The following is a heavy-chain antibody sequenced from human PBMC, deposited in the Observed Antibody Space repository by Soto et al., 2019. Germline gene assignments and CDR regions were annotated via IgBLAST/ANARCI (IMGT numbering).Heavy chain of an antibody. CDR2: IIPIFCTA. J-gene: IGHJ6*02. V-gene: IGHV1-69*01. CDR3: ATLSGGSRYYYYGMDV. Sequence: GGSVKVSCKASGGTFSSYAISWVRQAPGQGLEWKGGIIPIFCTANYAQKFQGRVTITADESTSTAYMELSSLRSEDTAVYYCATLSGGSRYYYYGMDVWGQGTTVTVSS. CDR1: GGTFSSYA. D-gene: IGHD2-15*01.